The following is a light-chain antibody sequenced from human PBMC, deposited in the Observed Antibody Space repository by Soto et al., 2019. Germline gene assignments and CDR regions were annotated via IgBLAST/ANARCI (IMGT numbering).Light chain of an antibody. CDR2: AAS. V-gene: IGKV3-20*01. CDR1: QSVSTRY. Sequence: EIVLTQSPGTLSLSRGVRATLSCRASQSVSTRYFAWYQQKPGQAPRLLIYAASRRATGTPDSFSGSGSGSDFTLTISRLEPEAVAVYYCQQSLKSPWTFGQGTKVDIK. CDR3: QQSLKSPWT. J-gene: IGKJ1*01.